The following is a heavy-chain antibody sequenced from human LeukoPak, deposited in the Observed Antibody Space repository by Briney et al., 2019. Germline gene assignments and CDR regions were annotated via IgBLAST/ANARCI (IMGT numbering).Heavy chain of an antibody. J-gene: IGHJ4*02. CDR2: IKQDGSEK. V-gene: IGHV3-7*02. Sequence: GGSLRLSCAASGFTFSSYWMSWVRQAPGKGLEWVANIKQDGSEKQYVDSVRGRFTLYRDNAKNSLYLQMNSLRAEDTAVYYCARGYASAWCDYWGQGALVTVSS. D-gene: IGHD6-19*01. CDR1: GFTFSSYW. CDR3: ARGYASAWCDY.